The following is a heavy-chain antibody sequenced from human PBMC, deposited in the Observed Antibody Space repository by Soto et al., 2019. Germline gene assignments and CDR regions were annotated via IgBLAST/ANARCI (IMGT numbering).Heavy chain of an antibody. CDR3: ARSQGSSTSLEIYYYYYYGMDV. D-gene: IGHD2-2*01. V-gene: IGHV1-69*01. J-gene: IGHJ6*02. CDR2: IIPIPGTA. CDR1: GGTFSSYA. Sequence: QVQLVQSGAEVKKPGSSVKVSCKASGGTFSSYAISWVRQAPGQGLEWMGGIIPIPGTANYAQTFQGRVTIPADESTSTAYMELSSLRSEDTAVYYCARSQGSSTSLEIYYYYYYGMDVWGQGTTVTVSS.